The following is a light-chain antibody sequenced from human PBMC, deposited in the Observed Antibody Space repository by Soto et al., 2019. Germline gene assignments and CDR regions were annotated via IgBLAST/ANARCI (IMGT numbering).Light chain of an antibody. CDR1: QYISNY. Sequence: DIQMTHSPSSLSASVGDRVTITCQASQYISNYLNWYQQKPGKAPKHLIYDASNLETGVPSRFSGSGSGTDFTFTISSLQPEDIATYYCQQYDNLPPFGGGTKVEIK. J-gene: IGKJ4*01. CDR3: QQYDNLPP. V-gene: IGKV1-33*01. CDR2: DAS.